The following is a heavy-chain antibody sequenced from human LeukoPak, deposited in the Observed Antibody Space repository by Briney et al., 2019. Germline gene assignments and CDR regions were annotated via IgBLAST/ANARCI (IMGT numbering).Heavy chain of an antibody. CDR3: ARDRRDGYTYYYYMDV. Sequence: PSETLSLTCTVSGGSISSSRYYWGWIRQPPGKGLEWIGYIYYSGSTNYNPSLKSRVTISVDTSKNQFSLKLSSVTAADTAVYYCARDRRDGYTYYYYMDVWGKGTTVTVSS. CDR1: GGSISSSRYY. D-gene: IGHD5-24*01. CDR2: IYYSGST. V-gene: IGHV4-61*01. J-gene: IGHJ6*03.